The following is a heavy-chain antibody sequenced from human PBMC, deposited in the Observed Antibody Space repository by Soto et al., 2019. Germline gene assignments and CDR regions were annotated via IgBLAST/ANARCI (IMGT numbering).Heavy chain of an antibody. Sequence: QVQLVQSGAEVKKPGASVKVSCKASGHSFTSHGISWVRQAPGQGLEWMGWISANSGDTNYAQKLQGRVTVTTDTSTSTAYLELRSLRSEDTAVYYCARMVRGSNIDYYHYIDVWGKGTTVTVSS. J-gene: IGHJ6*03. V-gene: IGHV1-18*01. D-gene: IGHD3-10*01. CDR3: ARMVRGSNIDYYHYIDV. CDR1: GHSFTSHG. CDR2: ISANSGDT.